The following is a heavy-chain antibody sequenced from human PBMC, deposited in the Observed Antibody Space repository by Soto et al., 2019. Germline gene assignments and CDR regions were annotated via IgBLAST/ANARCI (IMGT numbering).Heavy chain of an antibody. V-gene: IGHV3-53*01. J-gene: IGHJ6*02. CDR1: GFTVSSNY. D-gene: IGHD4-17*01. CDR2: IYSGGST. CDR3: ARDRGYGDYYYYGMDV. Sequence: GGSLRLSCAASGFTVSSNYMSWVRQAPGKGLEWVSVIYSGGSTYYADSVKGRFTISRDNSKNTLYLQMNSLRAGDTAVYYCARDRGYGDYYYYGMDVWGQGTTVTVSS.